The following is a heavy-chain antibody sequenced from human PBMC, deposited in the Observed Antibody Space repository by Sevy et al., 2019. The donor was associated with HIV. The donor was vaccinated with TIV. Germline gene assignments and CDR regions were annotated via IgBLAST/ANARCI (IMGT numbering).Heavy chain of an antibody. CDR1: GGTFSSYA. J-gene: IGHJ4*02. CDR2: IIPIFGTA. CDR3: ARDGDVDTAMVENFDY. V-gene: IGHV1-69*13. Sequence: ASVKVSCKASGGTFSSYAISWVRQAPGQGLEWMGRIIPIFGTANYAQKFQGGVTITADESTSTAYMELSSLRSEDTAVYYCARDGDVDTAMVENFDYWGQGTLVTVSS. D-gene: IGHD5-18*01.